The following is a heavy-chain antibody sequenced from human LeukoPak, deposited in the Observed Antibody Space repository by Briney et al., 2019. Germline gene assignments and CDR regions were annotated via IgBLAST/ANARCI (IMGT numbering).Heavy chain of an antibody. Sequence: HPGGSLRLSCAASGFTFSSHAMHWVRQTPGMGLEWVAAISYDGGNRHYADFAKGRFTISRDDSKNTLNLRMNSLRAEDTAIYHCAKDLGLIALIGLLDSWGQGVLVTVSS. J-gene: IGHJ4*02. CDR1: GFTFSSHA. CDR2: ISYDGGNR. D-gene: IGHD6-13*01. V-gene: IGHV3-30*18. CDR3: AKDLGLIALIGLLDS.